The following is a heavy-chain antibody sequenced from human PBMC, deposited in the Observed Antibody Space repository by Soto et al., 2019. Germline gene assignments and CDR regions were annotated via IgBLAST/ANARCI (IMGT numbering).Heavy chain of an antibody. CDR2: ISDSGTGT. V-gene: IGHV3-23*01. J-gene: IGHJ4*02. CDR3: AKANLNGKGANDY. Sequence: EVQLLESGGGLGQPGGSLKLSCAASGFTFSSDAMTWVRQAPGQGREWVSVISDSGTGTYYADSVKGRFTISRDNSKKTLYLQMNSLIADDTAVYYCAKANLNGKGANDYWGQRALVTVSS. D-gene: IGHD1-26*01. CDR1: GFTFSSDA.